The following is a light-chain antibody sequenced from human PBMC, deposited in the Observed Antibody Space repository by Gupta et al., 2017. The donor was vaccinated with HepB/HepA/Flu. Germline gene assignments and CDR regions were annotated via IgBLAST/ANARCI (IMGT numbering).Light chain of an antibody. V-gene: IGKV3-15*01. CDR2: GAS. CDR3: QQENNWPST. J-gene: IGKJ3*01. CDR1: QSLSSN. Sequence: EIVMTQSPATLSVSRGKRATLSCRASQSLSSNSAWYQQKPGQAPSLLIYGASTRATGLPARFSGSASATDFTLTISIRPSDDFIVYCCQQENNWPSTFGHGTRLDIK.